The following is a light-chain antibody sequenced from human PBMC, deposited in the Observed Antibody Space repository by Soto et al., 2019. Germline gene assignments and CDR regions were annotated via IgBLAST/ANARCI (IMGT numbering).Light chain of an antibody. J-gene: IGLJ1*01. V-gene: IGLV2-14*01. CDR1: SSDVGGYNY. CDR3: NSYTSSRTYV. CDR2: DVT. Sequence: QSALTQPASVSGSPGQSITISYTGTSSDVGGYNYVSWYQQHPGKAPKLMIYDVTNRPSGVSNRFSGSKSGNTASLTISGLQAEDEADYYCNSYTSSRTYVFGVGTKVTVL.